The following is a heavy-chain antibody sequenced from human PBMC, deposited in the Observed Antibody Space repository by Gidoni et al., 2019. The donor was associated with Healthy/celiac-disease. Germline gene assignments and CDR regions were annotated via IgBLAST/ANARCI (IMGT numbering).Heavy chain of an antibody. J-gene: IGHJ6*02. CDR1: GGTFSSYA. Sequence: QVQLVQSGAEVKKPGSSVKVSCKASGGTFSSYAISWVRQAPGQGLEWMGGIIPIFGTANYAQKFQGRVTITADESTSTAYMELSSLRSEDTAVYYCAREDEKWLRSRSAYYYGMDVWGQGTTVTVSS. CDR3: AREDEKWLRSRSAYYYGMDV. D-gene: IGHD5-12*01. CDR2: IIPIFGTA. V-gene: IGHV1-69*01.